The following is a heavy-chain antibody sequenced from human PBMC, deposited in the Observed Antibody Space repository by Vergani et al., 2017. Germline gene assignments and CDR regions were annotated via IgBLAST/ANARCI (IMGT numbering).Heavy chain of an antibody. V-gene: IGHV1-69*08. D-gene: IGHD6-19*01. CDR2: IIPILGIA. CDR1: GGTFSSYT. Sequence: QVQLVQSGAEVKKPGSSVKVSCKASGGTFSSYTISWVRQAPGQGLEWMGRIIPILGIANYAQKFQGRVTITADKSTSTAYVELSSLRSEDTAVYYCARDFEVAGPFDYWGQGTLVTVSS. CDR3: ARDFEVAGPFDY. J-gene: IGHJ4*02.